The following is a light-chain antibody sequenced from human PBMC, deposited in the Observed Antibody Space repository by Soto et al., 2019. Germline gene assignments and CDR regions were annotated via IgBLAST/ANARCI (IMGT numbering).Light chain of an antibody. CDR1: SSNIGAGYD. CDR3: QSYDSSLTVL. CDR2: GTV. Sequence: QSVLTQPPSLSGAPGQRVTISCTGSSSNIGAGYDVHWYQHLPGTAPKLLIFGTVNRPSGVPDRFSGSKSGTSASLAITGLQAEDEADYYCQSYDSSLTVLFGGGTKVTVL. J-gene: IGLJ2*01. V-gene: IGLV1-40*01.